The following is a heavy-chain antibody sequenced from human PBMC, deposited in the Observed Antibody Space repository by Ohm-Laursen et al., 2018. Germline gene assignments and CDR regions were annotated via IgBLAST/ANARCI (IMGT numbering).Heavy chain of an antibody. D-gene: IGHD2-15*01. V-gene: IGHV1-2*02. Sequence: ASVKVSCKASGYTFTGYYMHWVRQAPGQGLEWMGWINPNSGGTNYAQKFQGRVTMTRDTSISTAYMGLSRLRSDDTAVYYCARDRRGYCSGGSCYGGWFDPWGQGTLVTVSS. CDR1: GYTFTGYY. CDR3: ARDRRGYCSGGSCYGGWFDP. CDR2: INPNSGGT. J-gene: IGHJ5*02.